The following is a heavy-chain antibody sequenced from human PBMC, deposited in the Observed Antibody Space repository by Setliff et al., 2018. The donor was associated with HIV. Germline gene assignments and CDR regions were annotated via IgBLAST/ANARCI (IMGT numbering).Heavy chain of an antibody. J-gene: IGHJ4*02. CDR3: AKGSYSSGRYDNYLDY. D-gene: IGHD3-22*01. Sequence: GSLRLSCAASGFIFRNYWMHWVRQAPGKGLVWVSCLNSDGSSTTYADSVKGRFTISRDNAKNTVYLQMNSLRVEDTAVYYCAKGSYSSGRYDNYLDYWGQGALVTVSS. CDR1: GFIFRNYW. CDR2: LNSDGSST. V-gene: IGHV3-74*03.